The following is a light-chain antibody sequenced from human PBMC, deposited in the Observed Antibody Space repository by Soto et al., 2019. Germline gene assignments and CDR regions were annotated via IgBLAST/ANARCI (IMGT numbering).Light chain of an antibody. CDR3: ATWDSNLSVVV. J-gene: IGLJ2*01. Sequence: QSVLTQPPSVSAAPGQMVTISCSGSSSNIGSNHVSWYQQFPGTAPKLLIYDNDKRPSGIPDRFSGSRSGTSATLGITGLQTGDEADYYCATWDSNLSVVVFGGGTKLTVL. V-gene: IGLV1-51*01. CDR1: SSNIGSNH. CDR2: DND.